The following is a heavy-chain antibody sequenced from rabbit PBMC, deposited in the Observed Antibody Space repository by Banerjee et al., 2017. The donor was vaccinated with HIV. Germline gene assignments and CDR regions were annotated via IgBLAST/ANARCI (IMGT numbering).Heavy chain of an antibody. J-gene: IGHJ4*01. D-gene: IGHD1-1*01. CDR2: INTNSGNT. V-gene: IGHV1S45*01. CDR1: GFSFSSSYW. CDR3: ARAYGISSNYYSYFNL. Sequence: QEQLEESGGDLVKPEGSLTLTCTASGFSFSSSYWICWIRQAPGKGLEWIGCINTNSGNTVYASWAKGRFTISKTSSTTVTLQMTSLTAADTATYFCARAYGISSNYYSYFNLWGQGTLVTVS.